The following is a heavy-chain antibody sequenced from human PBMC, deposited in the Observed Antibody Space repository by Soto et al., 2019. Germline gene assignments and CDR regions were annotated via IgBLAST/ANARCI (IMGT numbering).Heavy chain of an antibody. CDR3: VRGEAAPGTALYYYGMDV. V-gene: IGHV5-10-1*01. Sequence: GESLKISCKGSGYSFTSYWISWVRQMPGKGLEWMGRIDPSDSYTNYSPSFQGHVTISADKSISTAYLQWSSLKASDTAMYYCVRGEAAPGTALYYYGMDVWGQGTTVTVSS. J-gene: IGHJ6*02. D-gene: IGHD6-13*01. CDR2: IDPSDSYT. CDR1: GYSFTSYW.